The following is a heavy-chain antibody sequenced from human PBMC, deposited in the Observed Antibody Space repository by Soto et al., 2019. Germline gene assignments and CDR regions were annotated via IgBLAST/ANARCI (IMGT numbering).Heavy chain of an antibody. CDR3: AHSCYSFGGEDWFAL. CDR1: GFSLSTSGVG. V-gene: IGHV2-5*01. CDR2: IYWNEYK. J-gene: IGHJ5*02. Sequence: QITLKESGPTLVNPTQTLTLTCTFSGFSLSTSGVGVDWIRQPPGKALEWLAVIYWNEYKHFSPSLKSRLTNVKNTAKIQTVLTLNHVDPAATATYYCAHSCYSFGGEDWFALWGPGTLVTVTS. D-gene: IGHD3-10*01.